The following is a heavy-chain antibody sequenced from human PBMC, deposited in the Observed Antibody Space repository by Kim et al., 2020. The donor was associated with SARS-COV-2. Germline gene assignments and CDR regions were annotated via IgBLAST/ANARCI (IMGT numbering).Heavy chain of an antibody. CDR3: ARELIPGYSYGLKATNLDY. CDR1: GGSFSGYY. CDR2: INHSGST. D-gene: IGHD5-18*01. J-gene: IGHJ4*02. Sequence: SETLSLTCAVYGGSFSGYYWSWIRQPPGKGLEWIGEINHSGSTNYNPSLKSRVTISVDTSKNQFSLKLSSVTAADTAVYYCARELIPGYSYGLKATNLDYWGQGTLVTVSS. V-gene: IGHV4-34*01.